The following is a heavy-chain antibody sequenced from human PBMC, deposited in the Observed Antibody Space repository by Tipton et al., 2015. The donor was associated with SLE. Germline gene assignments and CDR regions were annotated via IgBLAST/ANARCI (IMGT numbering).Heavy chain of an antibody. V-gene: IGHV3-66*01. D-gene: IGHD2-21*01. CDR3: AKENGGAFDY. CDR1: GLSVSTTH. CDR2: IYTGPST. Sequence: SLRLSCEASGLSVSTTHVSWVRQAPGKGLEWVSVIYTGPSTYYADSVKGRFTISRDSSKNTLFLQMNILRPEDTAVYYCAKENGGAFDYWGQGTLVTVSS. J-gene: IGHJ4*02.